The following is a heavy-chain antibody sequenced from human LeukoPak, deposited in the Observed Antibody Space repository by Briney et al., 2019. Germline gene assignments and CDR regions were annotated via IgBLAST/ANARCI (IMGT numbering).Heavy chain of an antibody. D-gene: IGHD2-15*01. CDR2: ISGSGGST. Sequence: PGGSLRLSCAASGFTFSSYAMRWVRQAPGKGLEWVSAISGSGGSTYYADSVKGRFTISRDNSKNTLYLQMNSLRAEDTAVYYCAKEEGAGCSGGSCYHAFDIWGQGTMVTVSS. J-gene: IGHJ3*02. V-gene: IGHV3-23*01. CDR3: AKEEGAGCSGGSCYHAFDI. CDR1: GFTFSSYA.